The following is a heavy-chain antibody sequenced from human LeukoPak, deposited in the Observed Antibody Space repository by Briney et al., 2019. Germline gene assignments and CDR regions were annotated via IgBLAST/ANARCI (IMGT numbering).Heavy chain of an antibody. V-gene: IGHV3-53*01. D-gene: IGHD6-19*01. J-gene: IGHJ4*02. CDR3: ARDRSSGWYVYDY. CDR1: GFTFSNAW. CDR2: IYSGSST. Sequence: PAGSLRLSCAAAGFTFSNAWMSWVRQAPGKGLEWDSVIYSGSSTYYAESVKGRFTISRNTSKNTLYVQMNSLRADDTAVYYCARDRSSGWYVYDYWGQGTLVTVSS.